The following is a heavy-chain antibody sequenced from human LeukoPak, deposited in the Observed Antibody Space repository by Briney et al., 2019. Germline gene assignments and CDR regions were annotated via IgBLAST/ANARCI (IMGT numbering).Heavy chain of an antibody. J-gene: IGHJ4*02. V-gene: IGHV1-18*01. D-gene: IGHD3-22*01. CDR1: GYTFTSYG. CDR3: ARGNYDSSGYYTTDY. Sequence: RASVKVSCKASGYTFTSYGISWVRQAPGQGLEWMGWISAYNGNTNYAQKLQGRVTMTTDTSTSTAYMELSSLRSEDTAVYYCARGNYDSSGYYTTDYWGQGTLVTVSS. CDR2: ISAYNGNT.